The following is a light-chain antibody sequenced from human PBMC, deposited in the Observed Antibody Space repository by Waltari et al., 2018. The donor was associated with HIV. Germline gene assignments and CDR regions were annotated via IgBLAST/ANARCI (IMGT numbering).Light chain of an antibody. Sequence: QSVLTQPPSVSAAPGQKVFISCPGSRPNICNNSVTWYQQLPGSAPKLLIYDTNMRPSGIPDRFSGSKSGTSATLAITGLQTGDEADYYCVTWDFSLSVVVFGGGTKLTVL. CDR3: VTWDFSLSVVV. V-gene: IGLV1-51*01. CDR1: RPNICNNS. CDR2: DTN. J-gene: IGLJ3*02.